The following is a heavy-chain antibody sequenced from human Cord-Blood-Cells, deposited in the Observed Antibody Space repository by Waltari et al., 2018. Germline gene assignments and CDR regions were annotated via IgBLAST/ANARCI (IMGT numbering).Heavy chain of an antibody. CDR1: GGSFSGYY. CDR3: ARTSYYYDSSGYYYGYFDL. V-gene: IGHV4-34*01. D-gene: IGHD3-22*01. CDR2: INHSGST. Sequence: QVQLQQWGAGLLKPSETLSLTCAVYGGSFSGYYWSWIRQPPGKGLEWIGEINHSGSTKDNPSLKSRVTISVDTSKNQFSLKLSSVTAADTAVYYCARTSYYYDSSGYYYGYFDLWGRGTLVTVSS. J-gene: IGHJ2*01.